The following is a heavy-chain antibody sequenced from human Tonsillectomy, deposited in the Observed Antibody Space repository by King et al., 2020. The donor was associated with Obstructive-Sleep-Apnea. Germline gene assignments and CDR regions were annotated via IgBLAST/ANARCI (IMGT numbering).Heavy chain of an antibody. CDR3: ARHLPYGDYYYYGMDV. CDR2: FYYSGIT. Sequence: QLQESGPGLVKPSETLSLTCTVSGGSISSYCWSCIRQPPKKGLEWIGSFYYSGITNSNPSLKSRVTISVDTSKNQFSLRLSAVTAADTAVYYCARHLPYGDYYYYGMDVWGQGTTVTVSS. V-gene: IGHV4-59*08. D-gene: IGHD4-17*01. J-gene: IGHJ6*02. CDR1: GGSISSYC.